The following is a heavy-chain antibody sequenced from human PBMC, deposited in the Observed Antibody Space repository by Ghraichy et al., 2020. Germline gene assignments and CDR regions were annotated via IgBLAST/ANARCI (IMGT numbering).Heavy chain of an antibody. Sequence: GGSLRLSCAASGFTFSSYSMNWVRQAPGKGLEWVSSISSSSSYIYYADSVKGRFTISRDNAKNSLYLQMNSLRAEDTAVYYCAILDSSGDAFDIWGQGTMVTVSS. CDR3: AILDSSGDAFDI. CDR1: GFTFSSYS. D-gene: IGHD3-22*01. V-gene: IGHV3-21*01. CDR2: ISSSSSYI. J-gene: IGHJ3*02.